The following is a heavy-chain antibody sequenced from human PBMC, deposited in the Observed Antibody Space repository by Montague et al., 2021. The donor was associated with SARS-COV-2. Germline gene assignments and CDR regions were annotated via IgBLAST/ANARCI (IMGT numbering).Heavy chain of an antibody. CDR1: GESFSEYI. J-gene: IGHJ4*02. V-gene: IGHV4-34*01. D-gene: IGHD6-19*01. CDR3: VRSVGRRGTLYSSGWSKYPFDF. CDR2: INHRGLT. Sequence: SETRSLTCAVYGESFSEYIWNWIRQPPGKGLEWIGEINHRGLTKYNPSLNSRVTLLVDTSRNQFSLKLNSVAAADTAMYYCVRSVGRRGTLYSSGWSKYPFDFWGQGTLVTVSS.